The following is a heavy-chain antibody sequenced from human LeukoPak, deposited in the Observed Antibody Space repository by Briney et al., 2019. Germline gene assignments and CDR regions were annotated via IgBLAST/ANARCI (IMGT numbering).Heavy chain of an antibody. Sequence: ASVKVSCKASGYTLTSYDINWVRPATGQGLEWMGWMTPNSGNTGYAQKFQGRVTITRNISISTAYMELSSLRSEDTAVYYCARVPRDFWSGYYLDYWGQGTLVTVSS. D-gene: IGHD3-3*01. V-gene: IGHV1-8*02. J-gene: IGHJ4*02. CDR2: MTPNSGNT. CDR1: GYTLTSYD. CDR3: ARVPRDFWSGYYLDY.